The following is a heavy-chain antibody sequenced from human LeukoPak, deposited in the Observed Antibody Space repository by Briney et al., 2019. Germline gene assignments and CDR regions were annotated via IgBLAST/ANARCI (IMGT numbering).Heavy chain of an antibody. D-gene: IGHD3-22*01. V-gene: IGHV4-39*01. J-gene: IGHJ3*02. CDR2: IYYSGST. Sequence: SETLSLTCTVSGGSISSSSYYWGWIRQPPGKGLEWIGSIYYSGSTYYNPSLKNRVTISVDTSKNQFSLKLSSVTAADTAVYYCARRRDYYDSSGSIGPHDAFDIWGQGTMVTVSS. CDR3: ARRRDYYDSSGSIGPHDAFDI. CDR1: GGSISSSSYY.